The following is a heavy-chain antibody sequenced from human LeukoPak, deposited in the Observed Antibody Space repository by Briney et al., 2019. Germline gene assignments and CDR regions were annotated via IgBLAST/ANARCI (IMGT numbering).Heavy chain of an antibody. J-gene: IGHJ4*02. CDR2: INQDGGEK. CDR3: ATDYHGYFDY. V-gene: IGHV3-7*01. Sequence: PGGSLRLSCAASGLTFSSYWMTWVRQAPGKGLEWVANINQDGGEKYCVDSVKGRFTISRDNAKNSLYLQMNSLRAEDAAVYYCATDYHGYFDYWGQGTLVTVSS. CDR1: GLTFSSYW. D-gene: IGHD1-14*01.